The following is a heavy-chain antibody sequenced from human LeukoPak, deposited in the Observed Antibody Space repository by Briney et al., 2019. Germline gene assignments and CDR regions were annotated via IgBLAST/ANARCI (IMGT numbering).Heavy chain of an antibody. J-gene: IGHJ4*02. Sequence: GGSLGLSCAASGFTFSSYEMNWVRQAPGKGLEWVANIKQDGTEKYYVDSVKGRFTISRDNAKNSLYLQMNSLRVEDTAVYYCAKVAKYYYGSETYYFFEHWGQGTPVTASS. CDR3: AKVAKYYYGSETYYFFEH. CDR2: IKQDGTEK. D-gene: IGHD3-10*01. V-gene: IGHV3-7*01. CDR1: GFTFSSYE.